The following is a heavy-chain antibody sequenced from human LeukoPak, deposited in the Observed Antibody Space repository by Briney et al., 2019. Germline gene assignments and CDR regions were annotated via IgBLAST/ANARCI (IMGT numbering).Heavy chain of an antibody. J-gene: IGHJ4*02. D-gene: IGHD2-21*01. CDR2: ISYDGSST. V-gene: IGHV3-30*18. CDR3: AKDRGGAYFDY. CDR1: GFTFSSYG. Sequence: GRSLRLSCAASGFTFSSYGMHWVRQAPGKGLEWVAVISYDGSSTYYADSVKGRFTISRDNSKNTLYVQMNSLRGEDTAVYHCAKDRGGAYFDYWGQGTLVTVSS.